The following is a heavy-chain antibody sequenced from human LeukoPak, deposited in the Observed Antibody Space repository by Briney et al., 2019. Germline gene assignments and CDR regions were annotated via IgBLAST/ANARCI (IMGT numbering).Heavy chain of an antibody. CDR3: ASSGLQYGLDV. Sequence: GGSLRLSCAASGFTFSSYSMNWVRQAPGKGLEWVSYISASSSTIYYADSVKGRFTISRDNAKNSLYLQMGSLRDEDTAVFYCASSGLQYGLDVWGQGTTVTVSS. V-gene: IGHV3-48*02. CDR2: ISASSSTI. CDR1: GFTFSSYS. D-gene: IGHD6-19*01. J-gene: IGHJ6*02.